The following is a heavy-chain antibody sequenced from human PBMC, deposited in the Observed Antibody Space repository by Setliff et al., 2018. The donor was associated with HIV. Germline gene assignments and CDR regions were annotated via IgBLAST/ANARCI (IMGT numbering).Heavy chain of an antibody. CDR3: ARQLSNSLDY. Sequence: ASVKVSCKTSGYTFTDYFIHWVRRAPGQGLEWMGWISPHNGDKNIPQRFRGRVTLTRDTSISTAYMELSGLRSDDTAMYYCARQLSNSLDYWGQGTLVTVSS. CDR2: ISPHNGDK. CDR1: GYTFTDYF. D-gene: IGHD7-27*01. J-gene: IGHJ4*02. V-gene: IGHV1-2*02.